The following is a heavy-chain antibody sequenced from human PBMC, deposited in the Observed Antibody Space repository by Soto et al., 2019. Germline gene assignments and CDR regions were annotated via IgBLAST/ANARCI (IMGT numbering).Heavy chain of an antibody. CDR1: GFTFSSYW. Sequence: GGSLRLSGAASGFTFSSYWMHWVRQAPGKGLVWVSRINSDGSSTSYADSVKGRFTISRDNSRNTLYLQMNSLRLDDTAVYYCAKDTPRYSGFDFSQWGQGTLVTVVL. J-gene: IGHJ4*02. V-gene: IGHV3-74*01. D-gene: IGHD5-12*01. CDR3: AKDTPRYSGFDFSQ. CDR2: INSDGSST.